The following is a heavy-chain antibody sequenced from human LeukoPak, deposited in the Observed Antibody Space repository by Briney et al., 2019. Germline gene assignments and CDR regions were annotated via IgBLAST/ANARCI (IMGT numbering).Heavy chain of an antibody. D-gene: IGHD2-2*01. CDR2: INHSGST. Sequence: PSETLSLTCAVYVGSFSGYYWSWIRQPPGKGREWIGEINHSGSTNYNPSIKSRVTISVDTSKNQFSLKLSSVTAADTAVYYCARGRWILGYCSSTSCYRGWYFDYWGQGTLVTVSS. J-gene: IGHJ4*02. CDR1: VGSFSGYY. CDR3: ARGRWILGYCSSTSCYRGWYFDY. V-gene: IGHV4-34*01.